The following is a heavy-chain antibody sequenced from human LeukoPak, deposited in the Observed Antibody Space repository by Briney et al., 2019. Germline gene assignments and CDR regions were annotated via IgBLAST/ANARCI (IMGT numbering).Heavy chain of an antibody. CDR2: ISYDGSNK. CDR1: GFTFSSYA. J-gene: IGHJ4*02. CDR3: ARSIVGAGGFDY. D-gene: IGHD1-26*01. Sequence: GRSLRLSCAASGFTFSSYAMHWVRQAPGKGLEWVAVISYDGSNKYYADSVKGRFTISRDNSKNTLYLQMNSLRAEDTAVYYCARSIVGAGGFDYWGQGTLVTVSS. V-gene: IGHV3-30-3*01.